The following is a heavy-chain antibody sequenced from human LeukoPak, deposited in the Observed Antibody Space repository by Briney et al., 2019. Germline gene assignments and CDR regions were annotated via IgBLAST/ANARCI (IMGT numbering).Heavy chain of an antibody. CDR3: AREPYSSGWYVD. J-gene: IGHJ4*02. CDR2: IYTSGST. CDR1: GGSISSSY. Sequence: SETLSLTCTVSGGSISSSYWSWIRQPAGKGLEWIGRIYTSGSTNYNPSLKSRVTMSVDTSKSQFSLKLSSVTAADTAVYYCAREPYSSGWYVDWGQGTLVTVSS. V-gene: IGHV4-4*07. D-gene: IGHD6-19*01.